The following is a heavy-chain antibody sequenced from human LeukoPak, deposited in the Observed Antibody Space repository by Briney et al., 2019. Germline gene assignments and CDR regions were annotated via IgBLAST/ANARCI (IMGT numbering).Heavy chain of an antibody. CDR1: GGSFSGYY. CDR2: IYYSGNT. CDR3: ARQTGSGLFILP. V-gene: IGHV4-34*01. D-gene: IGHD3/OR15-3a*01. J-gene: IGHJ4*02. Sequence: SETLSLTCAVYGGSFSGYYWSWIRQPPEKGLEWIGSIYYSGNTYYNASLKSQVSISIDTSKNQFSLRLTSVTAADTAVYYCARQTGSGLFILPGGQGTLVTVSS.